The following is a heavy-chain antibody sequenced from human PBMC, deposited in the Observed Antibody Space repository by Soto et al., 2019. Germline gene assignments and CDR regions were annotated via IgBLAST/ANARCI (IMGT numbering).Heavy chain of an antibody. D-gene: IGHD6-19*01. V-gene: IGHV3-23*01. CDR1: GFTFSNYA. CDR3: ANIPWYTIGR. Sequence: PRGSLRLSCAASGFTFSNYAMSWVRQAPGKGLEWVSSIGQSGTNTYYADSVKGQFTISRDSSKNTVYLQMNSLRAEDTAVYYCANIPWYTIGRWGQGTLVTVSS. J-gene: IGHJ4*02. CDR2: IGQSGTNT.